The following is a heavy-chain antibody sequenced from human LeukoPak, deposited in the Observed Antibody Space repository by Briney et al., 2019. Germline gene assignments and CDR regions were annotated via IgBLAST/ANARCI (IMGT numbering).Heavy chain of an antibody. CDR3: ARVIAVAGSNWIDP. D-gene: IGHD6-19*01. CDR2: IYTSGST. V-gene: IGHV4-61*02. Sequence: PSQTLSLTCTVSGGSISSGSYYWSWIRQPAGKGLEWIGRIYTSGSTNYNPSLKSRVTISVDTSKNQFSLKLSSVTAADTAVYYCARVIAVAGSNWIDPWGQGTQDTVSS. J-gene: IGHJ5*02. CDR1: GGSISSGSYY.